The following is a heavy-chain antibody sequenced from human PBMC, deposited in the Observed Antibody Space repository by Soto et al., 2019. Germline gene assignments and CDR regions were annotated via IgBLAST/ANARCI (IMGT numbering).Heavy chain of an antibody. CDR3: VKDGSSGWPYFYDMDV. J-gene: IGHJ6*02. CDR2: ISYDGRNK. D-gene: IGHD6-19*01. Sequence: GSLRLSCAASGFTFSSYGMHWVRQAPGKGLEWVAVISYDGRNKYYADAVKGRFTISRDNSKNTLYLQMSSLRAEDTAVYYCVKDGSSGWPYFYDMDVWGRGTTVTVSS. V-gene: IGHV3-30*18. CDR1: GFTFSSYG.